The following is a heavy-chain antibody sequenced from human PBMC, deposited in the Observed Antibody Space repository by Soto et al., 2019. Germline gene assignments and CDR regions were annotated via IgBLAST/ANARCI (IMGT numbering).Heavy chain of an antibody. CDR3: GTFFEK. CDR1: GFTFTNYW. CDR2: IDNHGDGT. Sequence: EVQVVESGGGLVQPGGSLRLSCAASGFTFTNYWMHWVRQVPGEGLVWVSRIDNHGDGTSYADFVKALFTIARDNSKNTLYMQLNRLRVEDTGIYYCGTFFEKWGQGTMVTGSS. V-gene: IGHV3-74*01. J-gene: IGHJ3*02.